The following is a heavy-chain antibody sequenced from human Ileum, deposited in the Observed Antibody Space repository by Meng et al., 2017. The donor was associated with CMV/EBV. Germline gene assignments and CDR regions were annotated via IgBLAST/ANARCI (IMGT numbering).Heavy chain of an antibody. V-gene: IGHV4-4*07. Sequence: QGQLQEPGPGLLQPSATLPLTCTVSGGSISTYYWTWIRQPAGKGLEWIGHIYTGGSTNYNPSLKSRVTMSVDTSQTQFSLRLSSVTAADTAVYYCARASGFRGAKFDYWGQGILVTVSS. CDR3: ARASGFRGAKFDY. J-gene: IGHJ4*02. D-gene: IGHD3-10*01. CDR2: IYTGGST. CDR1: GGSISTYY.